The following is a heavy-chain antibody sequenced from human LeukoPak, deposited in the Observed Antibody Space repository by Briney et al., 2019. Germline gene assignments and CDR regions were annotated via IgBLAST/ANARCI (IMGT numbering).Heavy chain of an antibody. D-gene: IGHD4/OR15-4a*01. CDR1: GYTFTSYY. CDR3: ARAATMVARFDP. J-gene: IGHJ5*02. Sequence: ASVKVSCKASGYTFTSYYMHWVRQAPGQGLEWMGWINPNSGGTNYAQKFQGRVTMTRDTSISTAYMELSRLRSDDTAVYYCARAATMVARFDPWGQGTLVTVSS. V-gene: IGHV1-2*02. CDR2: INPNSGGT.